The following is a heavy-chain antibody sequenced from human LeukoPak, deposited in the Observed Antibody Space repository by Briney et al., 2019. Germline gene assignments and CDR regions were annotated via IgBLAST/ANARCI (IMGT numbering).Heavy chain of an antibody. CDR2: IWSDGSNQ. Sequence: GRSLRLSCAASGFSFSTYAMHWVRQAPGKGLDWVAMIWSDGSNQYYADSVKGRFTISRENSKNTLYLQMNSLKTEDTAVYYCITDYGYLRFGGRGQGTLVTVSS. CDR1: GFSFSTYA. J-gene: IGHJ4*02. CDR3: ITDYGYLRFGG. V-gene: IGHV3-33*01. D-gene: IGHD3-16*01.